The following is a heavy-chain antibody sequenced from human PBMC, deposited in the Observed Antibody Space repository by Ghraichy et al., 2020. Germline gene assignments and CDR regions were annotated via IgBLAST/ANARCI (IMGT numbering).Heavy chain of an antibody. V-gene: IGHV3-21*01. CDR1: GFTFSDYT. Sequence: GGSLRLSCVASGFTFSDYTMNWVRQAPGKGLEWVSSISSSSSYIYYTDSVKGRFTISRDNAKNSLYMQMNSLRAEDTAVYYCARDRRYNYAPCYWGQGTLVTVSS. D-gene: IGHD5-18*01. J-gene: IGHJ4*02. CDR3: ARDRRYNYAPCY. CDR2: ISSSSSYI.